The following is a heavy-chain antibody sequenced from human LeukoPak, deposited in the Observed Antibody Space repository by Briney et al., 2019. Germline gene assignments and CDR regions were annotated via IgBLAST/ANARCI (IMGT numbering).Heavy chain of an antibody. J-gene: IGHJ4*02. CDR1: GFTFNIYT. D-gene: IGHD3-3*01. V-gene: IGHV3-23*01. CDR2: ISGSGGST. Sequence: GGSLRLSCAASGFTFNIYTMNWVRQAPGKGLEWVSAISGSGGSTYYADSVKGRFTISRDNSKNTLYLQMSSLRAEDTAVYYCAARRLRFLEWLLSGDYWGQGTLVTVS. CDR3: AARRLRFLEWLLSGDY.